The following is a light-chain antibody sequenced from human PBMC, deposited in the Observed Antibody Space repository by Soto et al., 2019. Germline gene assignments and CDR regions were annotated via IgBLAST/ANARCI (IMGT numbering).Light chain of an antibody. CDR3: YSTDSSGNHRV. CDR2: EDS. V-gene: IGLV3-10*01. CDR1: ASPKKY. Sequence: SYELTQAPSVSVSPGQTARITCSGDASPKKYAYWYQQKSGQAPVLVIYEDSKRPSGIPERFSGSSSGTMATLTISGAQVEDEADYYCYSTDSSGNHRVFGGGTQLTVL. J-gene: IGLJ3*02.